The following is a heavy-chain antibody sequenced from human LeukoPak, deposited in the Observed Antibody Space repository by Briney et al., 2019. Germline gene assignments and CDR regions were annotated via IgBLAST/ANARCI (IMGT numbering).Heavy chain of an antibody. D-gene: IGHD3-22*01. CDR1: GYTFTDYY. J-gene: IGHJ5*02. V-gene: IGHV1-2*02. CDR2: INPDSGGT. Sequence: ASVKVSCKASGYTFTDYYIHWVRQAPGRGLEWMGWINPDSGGTKYARKFQGRVTVTRDTSISTAYMELSSLRSEDTAVYYCARKVPNDSSGYYYRGQFDPWGQGTLVTVSS. CDR3: ARKVPNDSSGYYYRGQFDP.